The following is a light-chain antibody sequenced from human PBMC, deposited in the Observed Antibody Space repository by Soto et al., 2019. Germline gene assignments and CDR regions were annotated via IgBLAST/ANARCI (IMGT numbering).Light chain of an antibody. V-gene: IGKV1-5*01. CDR3: QQYNSYSRA. J-gene: IGKJ1*01. CDR1: QSIGTW. CDR2: DAS. Sequence: DIQMTQSPSTLSASVGDRVTITCRASQSIGTWLAWYQHKPGRAPKLLIYDASTLEGGVPSRFSGSRSGTEFTFTISGLQPDDFATYYCQQYNSYSRAFGQGTKVEIK.